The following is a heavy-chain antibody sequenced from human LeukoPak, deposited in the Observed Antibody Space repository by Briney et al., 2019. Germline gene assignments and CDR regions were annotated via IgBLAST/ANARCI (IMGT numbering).Heavy chain of an antibody. CDR1: GGTFSSYA. CDR2: IIPIFGTA. D-gene: IGHD2-2*01. CDR3: ARDIRYCSSTSCYGLGFDP. V-gene: IGHV1-69*05. Sequence: SVKVSCKASGGTFSSYAISWVRQAPGQGLEWMGGIIPIFGTANYAQKFQGRVTITTDESTSTAYMELSSLRSEDTAVYYCARDIRYCSSTSCYGLGFDPWGQGTLVTVSS. J-gene: IGHJ5*02.